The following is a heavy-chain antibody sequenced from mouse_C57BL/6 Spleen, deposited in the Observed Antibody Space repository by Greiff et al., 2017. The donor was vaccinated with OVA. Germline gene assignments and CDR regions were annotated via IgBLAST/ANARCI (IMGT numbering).Heavy chain of an antibody. CDR2: FHPYNDDT. Sequence: QVQLQQSGAELVKPGASVKMSCKASGYTFTTYPIEWMKQTHGKSLEWIGTFHPYNDDTTYNEKFKGKATLTVDKASSTVYLELSRLTSDASAVYYCARGGIYYGNYGFAYWGQGTLLTVSA. CDR1: GYTFTTYP. V-gene: IGHV1-47*01. CDR3: ARGGIYYGNYGFAY. D-gene: IGHD2-1*01. J-gene: IGHJ3*01.